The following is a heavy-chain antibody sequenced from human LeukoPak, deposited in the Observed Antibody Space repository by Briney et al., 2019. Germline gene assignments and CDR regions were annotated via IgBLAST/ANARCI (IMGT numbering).Heavy chain of an antibody. D-gene: IGHD3-22*01. V-gene: IGHV3-7*03. J-gene: IGHJ4*02. CDR3: ARDQGVTMIRYYFDY. Sequence: GGSLRLSCEGSAFIFSGHWMNWVRQTPGKGLEWVASIKEDGSERQYVDSVKGRFSISRDNTKGSLFLQLNSLRAEDTAVYYCARDQGVTMIRYYFDYWGQGTLVTVSS. CDR1: AFIFSGHW. CDR2: IKEDGSER.